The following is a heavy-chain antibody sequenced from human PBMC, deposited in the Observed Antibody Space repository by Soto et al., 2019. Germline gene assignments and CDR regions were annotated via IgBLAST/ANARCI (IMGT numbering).Heavy chain of an antibody. D-gene: IGHD3-22*01. CDR1: GFTFSTYW. CDR2: INQDGSEK. J-gene: IGHJ1*01. CDR3: ARSSGYHDTYPTNQYFHH. V-gene: IGHV3-7*01. Sequence: EGSLRLSCAASGFTFSTYWMSWVRQAPGKGLEWVANINQDGSEKYYVDSVKGRFTISRDNARNSLYLQVNSLRADDTAMFYCARSSGYHDTYPTNQYFHHWGHGTLVTVSS.